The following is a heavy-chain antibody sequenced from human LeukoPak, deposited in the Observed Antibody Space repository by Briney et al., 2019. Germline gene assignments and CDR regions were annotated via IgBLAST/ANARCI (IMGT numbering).Heavy chain of an antibody. Sequence: SETLSLTCAVYGGSFSGYYWSWIRQPPGKGLEWIGEINHSGSTNYNPSLKSRVTISVDTSKNQFSLKLSSVTAADTAVYYCAGVRTAVKYFQHWGQGTLVTVSS. D-gene: IGHD3-16*02. CDR1: GGSFSGYY. V-gene: IGHV4-34*01. CDR2: INHSGST. CDR3: AGVRTAVKYFQH. J-gene: IGHJ1*01.